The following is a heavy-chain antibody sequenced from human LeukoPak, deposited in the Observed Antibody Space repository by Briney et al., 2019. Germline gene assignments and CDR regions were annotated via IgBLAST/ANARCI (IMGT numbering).Heavy chain of an antibody. CDR3: AKDFEHSGYAGFDY. CDR1: GFTFSAYT. CDR2: ISGSGGST. D-gene: IGHD5-12*01. J-gene: IGHJ4*02. V-gene: IGHV3-23*01. Sequence: GGSLRLSCAASGFTFSAYTMNWVRQAPGKGLEWVSAISGSGGSTYYADSVKGRFTISRGNSKNTLYLQMNSLRAEDTAVYYCAKDFEHSGYAGFDYWGQGTLVTVSS.